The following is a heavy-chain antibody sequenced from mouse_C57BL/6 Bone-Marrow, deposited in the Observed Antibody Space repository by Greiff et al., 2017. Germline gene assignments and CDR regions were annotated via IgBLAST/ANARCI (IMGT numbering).Heavy chain of an antibody. J-gene: IGHJ1*03. CDR2: IYPRSGNT. CDR1: GYTFTSYG. V-gene: IGHV1-81*01. CDR3: ARSGYYGSSYGGYFDV. D-gene: IGHD1-1*01. Sequence: QVQLQQSGAELARPGASVKLSCKASGYTFTSYGISWVKQRTGQGLEWIGEIYPRSGNTYYKEKFKGKATLTADKSSSTAYMELRSLTSEDSAVYFCARSGYYGSSYGGYFDVWGTGTTVTVSA.